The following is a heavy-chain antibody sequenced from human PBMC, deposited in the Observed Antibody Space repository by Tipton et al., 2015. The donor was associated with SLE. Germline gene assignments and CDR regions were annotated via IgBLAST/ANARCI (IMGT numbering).Heavy chain of an antibody. D-gene: IGHD6-6*01. CDR3: ARQYSSSSYYYYYYMDV. V-gene: IGHV5-51*01. CDR2: IYPGDSDT. J-gene: IGHJ6*03. Sequence: QLVQSGAEVKKPGESLKISCKGSGYSFTSYWIGWVRQMPGKGLEWMGIIYPGDSDTRYNPSFQGQVTISADKSISTAYLQWSSLKASDTAMYYCARQYSSSSYYYYYYMDVWGKGTTVTVSS. CDR1: GYSFTSYW.